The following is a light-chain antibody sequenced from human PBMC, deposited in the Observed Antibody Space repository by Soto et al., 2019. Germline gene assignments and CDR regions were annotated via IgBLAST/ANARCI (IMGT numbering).Light chain of an antibody. CDR3: QQFNNWPQWT. V-gene: IGKV3-15*01. Sequence: EIVMTQSPATLSVSPGERATLSCRASQSISNRLAWYQQKPGQAPRLLIYSASTRATGVPARFSGSGSGTEFTLTISSLQSEDFAVYYCQQFNNWPQWTFGQGTKVEVK. CDR1: QSISNR. J-gene: IGKJ1*01. CDR2: SAS.